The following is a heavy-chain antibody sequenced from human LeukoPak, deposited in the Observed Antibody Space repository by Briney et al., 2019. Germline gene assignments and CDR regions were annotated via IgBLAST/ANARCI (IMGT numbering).Heavy chain of an antibody. CDR3: AAAPIEMQQRGFDY. CDR1: GFTFTISA. Sequence: SVTVSCKASGFTFTISAVQWVRQARGQRLEWIGWIVVGSGNTNYAQKFQERVTITRDMSTSTAYMELSSLSPEDTAVYYCAAAPIEMQQRGFDYWGQGTLVTVSS. D-gene: IGHD5-24*01. J-gene: IGHJ4*02. CDR2: IVVGSGNT. V-gene: IGHV1-58*01.